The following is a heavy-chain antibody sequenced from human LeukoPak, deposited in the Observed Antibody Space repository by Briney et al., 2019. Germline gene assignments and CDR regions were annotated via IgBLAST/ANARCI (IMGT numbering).Heavy chain of an antibody. D-gene: IGHD2-15*01. CDR1: GFTFSSYA. J-gene: IGHJ4*02. CDR2: ISGSGGST. V-gene: IGHV3-23*01. Sequence: GGSLRLSRAASGFTFSSYAMSWVRQAPGKGLEWVSTISGSGGSTYYADSVKGRFTISRDNSKNTLYLQMNSLRAEDTAVYYCAKGLFGYCSGGSCYSFDSWGQGTLVTVSS. CDR3: AKGLFGYCSGGSCYSFDS.